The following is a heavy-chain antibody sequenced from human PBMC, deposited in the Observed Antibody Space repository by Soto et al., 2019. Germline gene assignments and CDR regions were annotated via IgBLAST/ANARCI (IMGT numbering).Heavy chain of an antibody. CDR2: ISSDGDIT. V-gene: IGHV3-64D*06. CDR3: VKVSTFYDILTGYYSTNFFDP. J-gene: IGHJ5*02. CDR1: GFTFIECS. D-gene: IGHD3-9*01. Sequence: GGSLRLSCSASGFTFIECSMHWVRQAPGKGLQYVSTISSDGDITYYADSVKGRFTISRDNSKNTLYLQMNSLRPEDTAVYYCVKVSTFYDILTGYYSTNFFDPWGQGTLVTVSS.